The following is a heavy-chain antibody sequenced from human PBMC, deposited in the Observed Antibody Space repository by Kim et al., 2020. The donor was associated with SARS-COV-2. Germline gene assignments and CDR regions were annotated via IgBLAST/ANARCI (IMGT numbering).Heavy chain of an antibody. CDR2: ISSSGSTI. D-gene: IGHD3-10*01. J-gene: IGHJ6*02. Sequence: GGSLRLSCAASGFTFSSYEMNWVRQAPGKGLEWVSYISSSGSTIYYADSVKGRFTISRDNAKNSLYLQMNSLRAEDTAVYYCASGSGSGSYPALWGQGTTVTVSS. CDR3: ASGSGSGSYPAL. V-gene: IGHV3-48*03. CDR1: GFTFSSYE.